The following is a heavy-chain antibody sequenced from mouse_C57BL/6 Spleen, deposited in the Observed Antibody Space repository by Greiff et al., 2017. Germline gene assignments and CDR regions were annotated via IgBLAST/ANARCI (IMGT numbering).Heavy chain of an antibody. CDR3: VVYSANPWCAY. CDR1: GFNIKDDY. Sequence: VQLQQSGAELVRPGASVKLSCTASGFNIKDDYMHWVKQRPEQGLEWIGWIDPENSDTEYAAKFQGKATITADTSSNTASLLHISLTSEDTAVYYCVVYSANPWCAYWGQGTLVTVSA. CDR2: IDPENSDT. D-gene: IGHD2-1*01. V-gene: IGHV14-4*01. J-gene: IGHJ3*01.